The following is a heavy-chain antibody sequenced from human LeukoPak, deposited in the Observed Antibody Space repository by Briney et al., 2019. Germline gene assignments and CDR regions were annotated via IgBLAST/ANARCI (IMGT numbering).Heavy chain of an antibody. CDR2: IYYSGST. Sequence: SETVSLTCAVSGYSISSSNWWGWIRQPPGKGLEWIGYIYYSGSTYYNPSLKSRVTMSVDTSKNQFSLKLSSVTAVDTAVYYCARSVDGGNSPFDYWGQGTLVTVSS. J-gene: IGHJ4*02. D-gene: IGHD4-23*01. V-gene: IGHV4-28*01. CDR1: GYSISSSNW. CDR3: ARSVDGGNSPFDY.